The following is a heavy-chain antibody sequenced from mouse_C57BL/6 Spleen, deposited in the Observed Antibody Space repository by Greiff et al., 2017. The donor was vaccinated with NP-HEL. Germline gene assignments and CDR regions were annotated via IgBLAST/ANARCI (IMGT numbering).Heavy chain of an antibody. D-gene: IGHD2-4*01. V-gene: IGHV1-78*01. Sequence: VKLQASDAELVKPGASVKISCKVSGYTFTDHTIHWMKQRPEQGLEWIGYIYPRDGSTKYNEKFKGKATLTADKSSSTAYMQLNSLTSEDSAVYFCARGGDYDDYFDYWGQGTTLTVSS. CDR2: IYPRDGST. CDR3: ARGGDYDDYFDY. CDR1: GYTFTDHT. J-gene: IGHJ2*01.